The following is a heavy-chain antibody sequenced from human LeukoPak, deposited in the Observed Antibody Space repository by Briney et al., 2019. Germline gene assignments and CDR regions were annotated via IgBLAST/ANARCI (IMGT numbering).Heavy chain of an antibody. CDR2: ISDDDDST. D-gene: IGHD5-18*01. Sequence: GGSLRLSCAASGFTFSSYAMSWVRQAPGKGLEWVSSISDDDDSTYYADSVKGRFTISRDNSKNTLYLDMNNLRAEDTALYFCAKTLFGFSYGKIDYWGQGTLVTVSS. J-gene: IGHJ4*02. CDR3: AKTLFGFSYGKIDY. V-gene: IGHV3-23*01. CDR1: GFTFSSYA.